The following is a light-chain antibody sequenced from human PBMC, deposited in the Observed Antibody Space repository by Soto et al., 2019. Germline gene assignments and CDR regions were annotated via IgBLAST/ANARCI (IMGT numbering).Light chain of an antibody. J-gene: IGKJ2*02. Sequence: EIVLTQSPGTLSLSPGERATLSCRASQSLSSSYLAWYQQKPGQAPRLLIYDAYTRATGVGARFTGSGSATDFSLTITSLEPEDFAVYYCQQRGKWPSTFGPGTKVEMK. CDR2: DAY. V-gene: IGKV3D-20*02. CDR1: QSLSSSY. CDR3: QQRGKWPST.